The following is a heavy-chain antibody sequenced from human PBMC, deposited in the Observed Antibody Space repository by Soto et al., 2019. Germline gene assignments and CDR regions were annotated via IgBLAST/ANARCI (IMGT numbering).Heavy chain of an antibody. CDR1: GDSISSYY. V-gene: IGHV4-59*01. CDR2: IYYSGST. CDR3: ARVRGYYPYYFDY. Sequence: PSETLSLTCTVSGDSISSYYWSWIRQPPGKGLEWIGYIYYSGSTNYNPSLKSRVTISVDTSKNQFSLKLSSVTAADTAVYYCARVRGYYPYYFDYWGQGTLVTVSS. D-gene: IGHD3-22*01. J-gene: IGHJ4*02.